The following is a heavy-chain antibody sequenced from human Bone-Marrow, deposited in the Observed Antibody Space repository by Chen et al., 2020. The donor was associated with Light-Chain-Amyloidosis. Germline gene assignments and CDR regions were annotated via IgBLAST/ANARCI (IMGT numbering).Heavy chain of an antibody. CDR1: GYTCPNHW. V-gene: IGHV5-51*01. Sequence: EVQLEQSGPEVKKPGESLKISCKGSGYTCPNHWIGWVRQMPGKGLEWMGVIYPDDSDARYGPSFEGQVTISADKSITTAYLQWRSLKASDTAMYYCARRRDGYNFDYWGQGTLVTVSS. J-gene: IGHJ4*02. D-gene: IGHD5-12*01. CDR3: ARRRDGYNFDY. CDR2: IYPDDSDA.